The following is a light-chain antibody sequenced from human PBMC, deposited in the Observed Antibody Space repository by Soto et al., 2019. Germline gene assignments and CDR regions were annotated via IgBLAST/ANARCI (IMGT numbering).Light chain of an antibody. V-gene: IGKV2-28*01. Sequence: DIVMTQSPLSLSVTPGEPASISCRSSQSLLHSNGYNYLDWYLQKPGQSPQLLIYLGSSRASGVPDRFSGSGSGTDFTLKISRVEAEDVGVYYCMQALQTPLSFGGGTQVEIK. CDR3: MQALQTPLS. CDR2: LGS. CDR1: QSLLHSNGYNY. J-gene: IGKJ4*01.